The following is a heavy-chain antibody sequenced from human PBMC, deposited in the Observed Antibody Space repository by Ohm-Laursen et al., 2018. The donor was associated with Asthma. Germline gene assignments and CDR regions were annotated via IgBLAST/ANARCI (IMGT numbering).Heavy chain of an antibody. Sequence: SLRLSCAAPGFTFSSYAMSWVRQAPGKGLEWVSAITGGGSTAYADSVKGRFTISRDNSRNTLYLQMNSLRAEDTAVYYCAKEAAAAGAGCFDFWGQGTLVTVTS. CDR1: GFTFSSYA. V-gene: IGHV3-23*01. CDR2: ITGGGST. CDR3: AKEAAAAGAGCFDF. J-gene: IGHJ4*02. D-gene: IGHD6-13*01.